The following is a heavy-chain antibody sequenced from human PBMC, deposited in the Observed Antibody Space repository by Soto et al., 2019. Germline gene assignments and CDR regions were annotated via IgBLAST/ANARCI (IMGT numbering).Heavy chain of an antibody. D-gene: IGHD6-13*01. V-gene: IGHV1-69*02. CDR1: GCTFSSYT. CDR3: ARSSSSSWYLDWFDP. J-gene: IGHJ5*02. Sequence: ASVKVSCKASGCTFSSYTISWVRQAPGQGLEWMGRIIPILGIANYAQKFQGRVTITADKSTSTAYMEPSSLRSEDTAVYYCARSSSSSWYLDWFDPWGQGTLVTVSS. CDR2: IIPILGIA.